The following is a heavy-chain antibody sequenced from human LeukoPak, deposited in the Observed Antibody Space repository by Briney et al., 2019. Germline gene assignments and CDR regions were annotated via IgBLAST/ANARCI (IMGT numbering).Heavy chain of an antibody. J-gene: IGHJ4*02. CDR1: GFTFSSYG. D-gene: IGHD6-6*01. V-gene: IGHV3-30*02. CDR2: IRYDGSNK. Sequence: GGSLRLSCAASGFTFSSYGMHWVHQAPGKGLEWVAFIRYDGSNKYYADSVKGRFTISRDNSKNTLFLQMDSLRAEDTAVYYCAPIAARLDYWGQGTLVTVSS. CDR3: APIAARLDY.